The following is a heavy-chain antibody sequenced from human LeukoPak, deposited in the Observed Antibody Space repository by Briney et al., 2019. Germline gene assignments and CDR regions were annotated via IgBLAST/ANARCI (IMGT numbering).Heavy chain of an antibody. V-gene: IGHV4-39*07. CDR1: GGSIRSSGYY. J-gene: IGHJ5*02. Sequence: SETLSLTCTVSGGSIRSSGYYWAWIRQPPGKGLEWIGSIYYSGSTYYNPSLKSRVTISVDTSKNQFSLKLSSVTAADTAVYYCARDLAVGYEEWFDPWGQGTLVTVSS. D-gene: IGHD5-12*01. CDR2: IYYSGST. CDR3: ARDLAVGYEEWFDP.